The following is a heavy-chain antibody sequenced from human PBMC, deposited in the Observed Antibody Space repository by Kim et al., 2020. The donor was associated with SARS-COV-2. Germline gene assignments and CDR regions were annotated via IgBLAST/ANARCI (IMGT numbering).Heavy chain of an antibody. Sequence: ADAVTGRFTISRDNSKNTLYMQMNSRRAEDTAVYYCAKDSSIVRGEFRLDYWGQGILVTVSS. D-gene: IGHD3-10*01. CDR3: AKDSSIVRGEFRLDY. J-gene: IGHJ4*02. V-gene: IGHV3-23*01.